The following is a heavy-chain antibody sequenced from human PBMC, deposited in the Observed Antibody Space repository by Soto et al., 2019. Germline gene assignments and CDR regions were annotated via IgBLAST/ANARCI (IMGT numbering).Heavy chain of an antibody. CDR2: IIPIFGTA. D-gene: IGHD5-18*01. V-gene: IGHV1-69*06. CDR3: ASRGYSYGPYYYYGMDV. CDR1: GGTFSSYA. J-gene: IGHJ6*02. Sequence: ASVKLSCKASGGTFSSYAISWVRQAPGQGLEWMGGIIPIFGTANYAQKFQGRVTITADKSTSTAYMELSSLRSEDTAVYYCASRGYSYGPYYYYGMDVWGQGTTVTV.